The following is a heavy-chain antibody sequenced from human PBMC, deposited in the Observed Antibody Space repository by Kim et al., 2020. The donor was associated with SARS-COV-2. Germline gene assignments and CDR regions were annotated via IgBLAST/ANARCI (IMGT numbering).Heavy chain of an antibody. CDR2: IIPIFGTA. CDR3: ARERNNYDYIWGSYRGGYYFDY. Sequence: SVKVSCKASGGTFSSYAISWVRQAPGQGLEWMGGIIPIFGTANYAQKFQGRVTITADESTSTAYMELSSLRSEDTAVYYCARERNNYDYIWGSYRGGYYFDYWGQGTLVTVSS. V-gene: IGHV1-69*13. D-gene: IGHD3-16*02. J-gene: IGHJ4*02. CDR1: GGTFSSYA.